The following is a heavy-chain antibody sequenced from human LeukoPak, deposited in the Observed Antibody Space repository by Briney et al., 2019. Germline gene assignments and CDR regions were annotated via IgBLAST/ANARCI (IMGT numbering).Heavy chain of an antibody. D-gene: IGHD5-12*01. Sequence: PGGSLRLSCAASGFTFSSYWMSWVRQAPGKGLEGVAYIKQDGSEKYYVDSVKGRFIISRDNAKKSLYLEISRLRADDTAVYYCARDPGYSSFDLWGQGTQVTISS. J-gene: IGHJ4*02. CDR3: ARDPGYSSFDL. V-gene: IGHV3-7*01. CDR1: GFTFSSYW. CDR2: IKQDGSEK.